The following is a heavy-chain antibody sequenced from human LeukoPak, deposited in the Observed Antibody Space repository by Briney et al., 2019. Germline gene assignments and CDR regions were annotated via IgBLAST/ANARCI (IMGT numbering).Heavy chain of an antibody. CDR3: AKLVSSGWYDYYYYGMDV. Sequence: PGGSLRLSCAASGFTFSSYAMSWVRQAPGKGLEWVSAISGSGGSTYHADSVKGRFTISRDNSKNTLYLQMNSLRAEDTAVYYCAKLVSSGWYDYYYYGMDVWGQGTTVTVSS. J-gene: IGHJ6*02. CDR1: GFTFSSYA. D-gene: IGHD6-19*01. CDR2: ISGSGGST. V-gene: IGHV3-23*01.